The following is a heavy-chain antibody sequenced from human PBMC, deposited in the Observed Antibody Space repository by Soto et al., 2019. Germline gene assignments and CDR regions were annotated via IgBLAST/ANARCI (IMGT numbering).Heavy chain of an antibody. CDR2: IIPIFDTP. CDR3: ARSIGSGGVVGGFDY. D-gene: IGHD3-16*02. CDR1: GGTFTKYA. J-gene: IGHJ4*02. V-gene: IGHV1-69*01. Sequence: QVQLVQSGAEVKKPGSAVKVSCKASGGTFTKYAMNWVRQAPGQGPEWMGGIIPIFDTPRYAQRFQGRVAITVEESTNAAYMGLSSRTFEDTAMYYCARSIGSGGVVGGFDYWGQGTLVTVSS.